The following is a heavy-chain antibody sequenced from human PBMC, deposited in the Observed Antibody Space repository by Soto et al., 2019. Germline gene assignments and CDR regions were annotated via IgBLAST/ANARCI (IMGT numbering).Heavy chain of an antibody. CDR2: INAYNGDT. D-gene: IGHD2-8*01. CDR1: GYTFTSYA. Sequence: ASVKVSCKASGYTFTSYAMHWVRQAPGQRLEWMGWINAYNGDTKNSQKFQDRVTMTIDRSTTTAYLELRSLTSDDTAVYYCAKNGHPPYYYYGMDVWGQGTTVTVSS. J-gene: IGHJ6*02. CDR3: AKNGHPPYYYYGMDV. V-gene: IGHV1-3*01.